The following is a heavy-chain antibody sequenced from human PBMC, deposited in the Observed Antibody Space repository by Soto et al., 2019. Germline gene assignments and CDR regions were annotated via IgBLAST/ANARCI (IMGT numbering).Heavy chain of an antibody. D-gene: IGHD6-19*01. CDR3: ARRPPLADNVELDY. Sequence: QVQLVQSGAEVKKPGASVTVSCKASGYTFTNYGINWVRQAPGQGLEWMGWISAYSGHTNYAQKLQDRVTMTTDTSTRSAYMELRRLGSDDAAVYYCARRPPLADNVELDYWGQGTLVTVSS. CDR2: ISAYSGHT. J-gene: IGHJ4*02. V-gene: IGHV1-18*01. CDR1: GYTFTNYG.